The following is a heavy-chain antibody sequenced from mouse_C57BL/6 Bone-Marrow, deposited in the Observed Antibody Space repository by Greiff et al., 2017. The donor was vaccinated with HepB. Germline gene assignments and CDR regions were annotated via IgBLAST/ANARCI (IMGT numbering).Heavy chain of an antibody. J-gene: IGHJ3*01. Sequence: QVQLQQSGAELARPGASVKLSCKASGYTFTSYGISWVKQRTGQGLEWIGEIYPRSGNTYYNEKFKGKATLTADKSSSTAYMELRSLTSGDSAVYFCARYDGYYGRFAYWGQGTLVTVSA. CDR1: GYTFTSYG. V-gene: IGHV1-81*01. D-gene: IGHD2-3*01. CDR2: IYPRSGNT. CDR3: ARYDGYYGRFAY.